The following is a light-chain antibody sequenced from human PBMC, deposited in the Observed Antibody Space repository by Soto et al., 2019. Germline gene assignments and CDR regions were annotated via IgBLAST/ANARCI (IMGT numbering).Light chain of an antibody. CDR3: QQYYSPPRT. CDR1: QSVLYSSNNKKY. Sequence: DIVMTQSPDSLAVSLVERPTINCKSSQSVLYSSNNKKYLAWYQQKPGQPPKLLIYCAFTRESGVTDRYSGSGSVTDFTVTICSLQAEDVAIYYCQQYYSPPRTVGQANKVEIK. J-gene: IGKJ1*01. V-gene: IGKV4-1*01. CDR2: CAF.